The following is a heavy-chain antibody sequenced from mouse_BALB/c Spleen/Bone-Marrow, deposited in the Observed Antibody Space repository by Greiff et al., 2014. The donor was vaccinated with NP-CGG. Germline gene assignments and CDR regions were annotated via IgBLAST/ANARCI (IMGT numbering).Heavy chain of an antibody. V-gene: IGHV1-37*01. CDR1: GYSFTGYF. J-gene: IGHJ2*01. CDR3: GRGAKKYGNYLDY. Sequence: VQLQQSGPELVKPGASVKISCKASGYSFTGYFMNWVKQSHGKSLEWIGRINPYNGETFYNQKLKGKATLTADKSSSTAHMEFLSLTSEDFAVYYCGRGAKKYGNYLDYWGQGTTLTVSS. D-gene: IGHD2-10*02. CDR2: INPYNGET.